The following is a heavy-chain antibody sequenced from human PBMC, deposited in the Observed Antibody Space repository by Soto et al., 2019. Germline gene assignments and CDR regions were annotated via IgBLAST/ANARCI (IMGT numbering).Heavy chain of an antibody. Sequence: QVQLVESGGGVVQPGRSLRLSCAASGFTFSSYGMHWVRQAPGKGLEWVAVISYDGSNKYYADSVKGRFTISRDNSKNTLYLQMNSLRAEDTAVYYCAKGHLDYWYFDLWGRGTLVTVSS. CDR1: GFTFSSYG. J-gene: IGHJ2*01. CDR2: ISYDGSNK. V-gene: IGHV3-30*18. CDR3: AKGHLDYWYFDL. D-gene: IGHD3-3*02.